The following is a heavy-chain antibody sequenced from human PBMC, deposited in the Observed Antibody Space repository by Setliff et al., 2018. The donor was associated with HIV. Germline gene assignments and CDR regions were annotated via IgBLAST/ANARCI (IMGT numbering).Heavy chain of an antibody. CDR3: ARGARLLAGYSDRWDYYYMAV. V-gene: IGHV4-39*07. J-gene: IGHJ6*03. D-gene: IGHD6-13*01. CDR2: VYYSGST. CDR1: GGSTSSSGYY. Sequence: PSETLSLTCSVSGGSTSSSGYYWAWVRQPPGKGPEWIGSVYYSGSTHYNPSLKSRLTISVDTSKNQFSLKVNSVTAADTAVYYCARGARLLAGYSDRWDYYYMAVWGKGTTVTVS.